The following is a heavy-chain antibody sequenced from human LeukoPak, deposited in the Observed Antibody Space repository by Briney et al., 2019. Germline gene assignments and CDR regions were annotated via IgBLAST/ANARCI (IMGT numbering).Heavy chain of an antibody. V-gene: IGHV3-43D*03. Sequence: GGSLRLSCAASGFTFDDYAMHWVRQAPGKGLEWVSLISWDGGSTYYADSVKGRFTISRDNSKNSLYLQMNSLRAEDTALYYCAKGSYSGSSYYFDYWGQGTLVTVSS. CDR2: ISWDGGST. J-gene: IGHJ4*02. CDR3: AKGSYSGSSYYFDY. D-gene: IGHD1-26*01. CDR1: GFTFDDYA.